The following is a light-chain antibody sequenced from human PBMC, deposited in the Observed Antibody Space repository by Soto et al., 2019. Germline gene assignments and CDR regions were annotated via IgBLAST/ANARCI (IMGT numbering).Light chain of an antibody. V-gene: IGKV3-20*01. CDR1: QSVSSSY. Sequence: DIVLTQSPGTLSLSPGERATLSCRASQSVSSSYLAWYQQKPGQAPRLLIYGASSRATGIPDRFSGSGSGTEFTLTISRLEPEDFAVYYCQQYGPSPALTFGGGTKVEIK. J-gene: IGKJ4*01. CDR3: QQYGPSPALT. CDR2: GAS.